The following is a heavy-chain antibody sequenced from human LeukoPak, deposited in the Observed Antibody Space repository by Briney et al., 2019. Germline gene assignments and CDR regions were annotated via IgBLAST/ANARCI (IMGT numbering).Heavy chain of an antibody. Sequence: SETLSLTCTVSGGSISNYYWSWIRQPAGKGLEWIGRIYAGGTASYDPSLKSRVTMSADMSKNQLSLKLTSVTAADTAVYYCTREPVPWGQGTLVTVSS. CDR1: GGSISNYY. CDR2: IYAGGTA. CDR3: TREPVP. D-gene: IGHD6-19*01. J-gene: IGHJ4*02. V-gene: IGHV4-4*07.